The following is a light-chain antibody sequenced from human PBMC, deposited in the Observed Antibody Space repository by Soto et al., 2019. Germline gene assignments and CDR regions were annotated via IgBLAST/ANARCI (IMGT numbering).Light chain of an antibody. CDR3: QQYDDYPWT. V-gene: IGKV1-39*01. Sequence: DIQVTQSPSSLSASVGDRVTITCRSSQTMTNYLNWYQQKPGKAPKLLMYAASSLQSGVPSRFSGSGSGTDFTLTITSLQPEDFATYYCQQYDDYPWTFGQGTKVDIK. CDR1: QTMTNY. CDR2: AAS. J-gene: IGKJ1*01.